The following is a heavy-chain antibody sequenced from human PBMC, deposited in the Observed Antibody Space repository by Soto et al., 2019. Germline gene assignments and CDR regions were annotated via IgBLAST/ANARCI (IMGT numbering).Heavy chain of an antibody. CDR3: ARERQLRYFDWPRSNWFDP. V-gene: IGHV4-61*01. J-gene: IGHJ5*02. CDR1: GGSVSSGIYY. D-gene: IGHD3-9*01. Sequence: PSEALSLPCTVSGGSVSSGIYYGSWIRQPPGKGLEWIGYIYYSGSTNYNPSLKSRVTISVDTSKNQFSLKLSSVTAADTAVYYCARERQLRYFDWPRSNWFDPWGQGTLVTVSS. CDR2: IYYSGST.